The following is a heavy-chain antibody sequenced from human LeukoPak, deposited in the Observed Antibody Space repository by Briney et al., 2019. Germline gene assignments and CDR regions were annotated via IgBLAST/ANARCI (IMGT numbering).Heavy chain of an antibody. J-gene: IGHJ4*02. D-gene: IGHD3-22*01. CDR3: ARDLYRIVVVPHYFDY. Sequence: PGGSLRLSCAASGFTFSSYAMSWVRQAPGKGLEWVSSISGRDGSTYNADSVKGRFTISRDNAKNSLYLQMNSLRAEDTAVYYCARDLYRIVVVPHYFDYWGQGTLVTVSS. V-gene: IGHV3-23*01. CDR2: ISGRDGST. CDR1: GFTFSSYA.